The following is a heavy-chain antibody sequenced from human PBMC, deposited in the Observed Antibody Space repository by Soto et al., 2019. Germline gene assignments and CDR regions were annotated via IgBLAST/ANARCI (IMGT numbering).Heavy chain of an antibody. D-gene: IGHD3-9*01. Sequence: SETLCLTCTVSGGSVSSGSYYWGWVRQPPGKGLEWIGSVYYSGSTYYNPSLESRVTISVDKSKNQFSLKLMSLSAADTAVYYCGRLEGLATISYYFDYWGQGALVTVSS. V-gene: IGHV4-39*01. J-gene: IGHJ4*02. CDR2: VYYSGST. CDR1: GGSVSSGSYY. CDR3: GRLEGLATISYYFDY.